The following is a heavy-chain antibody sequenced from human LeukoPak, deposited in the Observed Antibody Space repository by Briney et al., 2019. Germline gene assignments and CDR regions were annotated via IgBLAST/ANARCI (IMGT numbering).Heavy chain of an antibody. D-gene: IGHD2-2*01. CDR2: IYTSGST. J-gene: IGHJ6*04. CDR3: ARGDLGYCSSTSCYDHGMDV. CDR1: GGSISSGSYY. Sequence: SETLSLTCTVSGGSISSGSYYWSWIRQPAGKGLEWIGRIYTSGSTNYNPSLKSRVTMSVDTSKNQFSLKLSSVTAADTAVYYCARGDLGYCSSTSCYDHGMDVWGKGTTVTISS. V-gene: IGHV4-61*02.